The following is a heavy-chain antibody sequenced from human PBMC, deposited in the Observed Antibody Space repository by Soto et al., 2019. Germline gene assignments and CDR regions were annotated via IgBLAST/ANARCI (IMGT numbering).Heavy chain of an antibody. CDR3: TRRAIAVAGPGDDAFDI. CDR2: IRSKANSYAT. Sequence: GGSLRLSCAASGFTFSGSAMHWVRQASGKGLEWVGRIRSKANSYATAYAASVKGRFTISRDDSKNTAYLQMNSLKTEDTAVYYCTRRAIAVAGPGDDAFDIWGQGTMVNVSS. D-gene: IGHD6-19*01. J-gene: IGHJ3*02. CDR1: GFTFSGSA. V-gene: IGHV3-73*01.